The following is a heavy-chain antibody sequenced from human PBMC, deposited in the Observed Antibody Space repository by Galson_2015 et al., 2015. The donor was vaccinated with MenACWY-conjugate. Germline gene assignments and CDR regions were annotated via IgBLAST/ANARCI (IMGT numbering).Heavy chain of an antibody. J-gene: IGHJ3*01. D-gene: IGHD5-18*01. CDR1: GFTFTRYS. V-gene: IGHV3-21*01. Sequence: SLRLSCAVSGFTFTRYSMNWVRQAPGKGLEWVSSISSDSSSTYYADSVKGRFSISRDYDRTSLSLQMNSLSSEDTAVDYCVRERYSYGDDGFDVWGQGTMVTVSS. CDR3: VRERYSYGDDGFDV. CDR2: ISSDSSST.